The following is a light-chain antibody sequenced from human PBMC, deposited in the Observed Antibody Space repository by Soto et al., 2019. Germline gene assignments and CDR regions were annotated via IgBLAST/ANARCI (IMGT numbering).Light chain of an antibody. V-gene: IGKV1-5*01. Sequence: DIQMTQSPSTLSASVADRVTITCRASQSVSRWLAWYQQKPGQAPKLLIYDASNLESGVPSRFSGSGSGTEFTLTISSLQADDFATYYCQQYNSYSQFTFGPGTKVDIK. CDR3: QQYNSYSQFT. CDR1: QSVSRW. CDR2: DAS. J-gene: IGKJ3*01.